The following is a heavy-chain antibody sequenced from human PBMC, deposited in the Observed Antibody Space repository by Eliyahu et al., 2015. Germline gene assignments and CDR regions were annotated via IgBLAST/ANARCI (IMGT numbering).Heavy chain of an antibody. V-gene: IGHV4-31*03. J-gene: IGHJ5*02. CDR2: IYYTGST. CDR1: GVSISSGAYY. D-gene: IGHD6-13*01. Sequence: QVQLQESGPGLLKPSQTLSLTCTVSGVSISSGAYYWSWIRQHPGKGLEWIGYIYYTGSTYSNPSLKSRVMISVDTSKNRFSLDLSSVTAADTAVYYCARSHHNGRIVAAGGWLDPWGQGTLVTVSS. CDR3: ARSHHNGRIVAAGGWLDP.